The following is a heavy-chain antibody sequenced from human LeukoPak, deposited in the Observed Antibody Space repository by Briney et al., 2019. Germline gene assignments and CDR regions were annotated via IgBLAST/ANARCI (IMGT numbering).Heavy chain of an antibody. V-gene: IGHV5-51*01. D-gene: IGHD3-22*01. J-gene: IGHJ4*02. CDR1: GYSFTSFW. Sequence: GESLKISCKGSGYSFTSFWIGWVRQMPGKGLEWMGIIYPGDSDTRYSTSFQGQVTISADKSISTAYLQWSSLKASDTAMYYCARVVWDYYDSSGHYFDYWGQGTLVTVSS. CDR2: IYPGDSDT. CDR3: ARVVWDYYDSSGHYFDY.